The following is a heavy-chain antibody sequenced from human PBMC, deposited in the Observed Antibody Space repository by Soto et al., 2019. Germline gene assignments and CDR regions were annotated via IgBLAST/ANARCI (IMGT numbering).Heavy chain of an antibody. V-gene: IGHV3-30*18. CDR2: IIYDGSTK. Sequence: QVQLVESGGGVVQPGRSLGLSCAASGFTFSSYGMHWVRQAPGKGLEWVAVIIYDGSTKYYADSVKGRFTISRDNSKSTLYLQMNSLRAEDTAVYYCAKDRTGAGVRGYFDYWGQGTLVTVSS. CDR3: AKDRTGAGVRGYFDY. J-gene: IGHJ4*02. CDR1: GFTFSSYG. D-gene: IGHD3-10*01.